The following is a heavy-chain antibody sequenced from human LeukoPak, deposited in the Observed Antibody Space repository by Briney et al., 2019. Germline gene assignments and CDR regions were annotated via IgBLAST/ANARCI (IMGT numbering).Heavy chain of an antibody. CDR2: IKEDGSEN. CDR1: GSTFSSYE. D-gene: IGHD1-7*01. CDR3: ARLLRGGTSGYAFDI. V-gene: IGHV3-7*01. J-gene: IGHJ3*02. Sequence: TGGSLRLSCAASGSTFSSYEMNWVRQAPGKGLEWVTNIKEDGSENYYVDSVKGRFTISRDKAKNSLYLQMNSLGAEDTAVYYCARLLRGGTSGYAFDIWGQGTGVTVSS.